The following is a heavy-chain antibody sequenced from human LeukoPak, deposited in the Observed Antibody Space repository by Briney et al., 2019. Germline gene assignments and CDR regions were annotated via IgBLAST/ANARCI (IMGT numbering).Heavy chain of an antibody. CDR1: GGSISSGGYY. Sequence: PSETLSLTCTVSGGSISSGGYYWSWIRQHPGKGLEWIGYIYYSGSTYYNPSLKSRVTISVDTSKNQFSLKLSSVTAADTAVYYCRGGYFDWDAFDIWGQGTMVTVSS. CDR3: RGGYFDWDAFDI. CDR2: IYYSGST. V-gene: IGHV4-31*03. D-gene: IGHD3-9*01. J-gene: IGHJ3*02.